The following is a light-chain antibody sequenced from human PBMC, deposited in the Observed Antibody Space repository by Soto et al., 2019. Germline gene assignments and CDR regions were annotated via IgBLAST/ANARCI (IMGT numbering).Light chain of an antibody. V-gene: IGLV1-40*01. Sequence: QSVLTQPPSVSGAPGQRVTISCAGSSSNIGARYAVHWYQQFPGKAPKLLIYADMKRPSGVPDRFSASKSGTSASLAIAGLQAEDEADYYYQSYDSSLSQSVFGGGTKVTVL. CDR3: QSYDSSLSQSV. CDR2: ADM. J-gene: IGLJ3*02. CDR1: SSNIGARYA.